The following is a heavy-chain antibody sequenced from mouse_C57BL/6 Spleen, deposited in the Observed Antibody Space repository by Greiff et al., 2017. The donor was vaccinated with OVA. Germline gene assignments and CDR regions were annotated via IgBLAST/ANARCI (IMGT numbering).Heavy chain of an antibody. J-gene: IGHJ4*01. Sequence: DVKLVESGEGLVKPGGSLKLSCAASGFTFSSYAMSWVRQTPEKRLEWVAYISSGGDYIHYADTVKGRFTISRDNARNTLYLQMSSLKSEDTDMYYFTREGGNYGYAMDYWGQGTSVTVSS. CDR3: TREGGNYGYAMDY. CDR1: GFTFSSYA. D-gene: IGHD2-1*01. V-gene: IGHV5-9-1*02. CDR2: ISSGGDYI.